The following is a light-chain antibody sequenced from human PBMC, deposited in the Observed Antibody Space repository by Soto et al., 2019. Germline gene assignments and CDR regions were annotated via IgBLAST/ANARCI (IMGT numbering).Light chain of an antibody. CDR2: LDS. CDR3: MQSLETPWT. V-gene: IGKV2-28*01. CDR1: QRLLHSNGYNY. J-gene: IGKJ1*01. Sequence: IVMTQSPLSLTVTPGEPASIYCRSSQRLLHSNGYNYLEWYLQKPGQSPQLLINLDSDRASGVPDRFSGSGSGTDFTLKISRVEAEDVGLYYCMQSLETPWTFGQGTKVEIK.